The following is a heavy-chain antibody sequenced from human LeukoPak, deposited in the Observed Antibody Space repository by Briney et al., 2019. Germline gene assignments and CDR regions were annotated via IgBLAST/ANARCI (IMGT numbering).Heavy chain of an antibody. Sequence: SETLSLTCSVSGGSISGYYWSWFRLPPGKGLEWIGQISYSGITKYNPALKSRVTISVDTSKNQISVNLDSVTAADTAVYYCSRGQSISAVAVWGQGTLVTVSS. CDR3: SRGQSISAVAV. CDR1: GGSISGYY. J-gene: IGHJ4*02. V-gene: IGHV4-59*08. D-gene: IGHD6-13*01. CDR2: ISYSGIT.